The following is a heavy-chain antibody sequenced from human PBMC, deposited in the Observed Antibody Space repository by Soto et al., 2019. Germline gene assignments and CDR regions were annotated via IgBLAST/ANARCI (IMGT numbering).Heavy chain of an antibody. J-gene: IGHJ5*02. Sequence: QVQLVQSGAEVKKPGSSVKVSCKASGGTFSSYAISWVRQAPGQGLEWMGGIIPIFGTANYAQKFQGRVTITADESTSTDYMELSSLRSEDTAVYYCPTIPTATSASWFDPWGQGTLVTVSS. CDR1: GGTFSSYA. V-gene: IGHV1-69*01. D-gene: IGHD2-2*01. CDR2: IIPIFGTA. CDR3: PTIPTATSASWFDP.